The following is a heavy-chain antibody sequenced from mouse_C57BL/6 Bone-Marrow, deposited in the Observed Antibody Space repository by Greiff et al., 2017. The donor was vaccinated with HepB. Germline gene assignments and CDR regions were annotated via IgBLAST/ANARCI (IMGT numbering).Heavy chain of an antibody. CDR2: ISDGGSYT. V-gene: IGHV5-4*01. CDR1: GFTFSSYA. Sequence: VKLVESGGGLVKPGGSLKLSCAASGFTFSSYAMSWVRQTPEKRLEWVATISDGGSYTYYPDNVKGRFTISRDNAKNNLYLQMSHLKSEDTAMYYCARDGDYDCFAYWGQGTLVTVSA. J-gene: IGHJ3*01. D-gene: IGHD2-4*01. CDR3: ARDGDYDCFAY.